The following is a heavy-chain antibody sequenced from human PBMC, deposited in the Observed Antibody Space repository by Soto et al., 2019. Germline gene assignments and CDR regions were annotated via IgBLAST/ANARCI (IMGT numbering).Heavy chain of an antibody. V-gene: IGHV1-2*02. J-gene: IGHJ3*02. D-gene: IGHD3-3*01. CDR1: GYPVTAYY. Sequence: QLHLVQSGAVVKKPGASVTVSCSASGYPVTAYYMHWVRQAPGRGLEWMGGINPATGAAKYTQTFQGRVTMARDTSTSTVFMELSGLTFEDPAGFYCARGGGVGVAGSAAFDMWGQGTLVTVSS. CDR2: INPATGAA. CDR3: ARGGGVGVAGSAAFDM.